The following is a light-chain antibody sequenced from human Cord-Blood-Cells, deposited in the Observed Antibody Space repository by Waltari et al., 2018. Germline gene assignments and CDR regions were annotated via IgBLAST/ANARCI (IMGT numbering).Light chain of an antibody. CDR3: AAWDDSLNGVV. J-gene: IGLJ2*01. CDR1: SPTIGINL. V-gene: IGLV1-36*01. CDR2: NDD. Sequence: QSVLTQPPSVSEAPRLRATLPCSGSSPTIGINLVKWYHQLPGKAPNFLIYNDDLLPSGVSDRFSGSKSGTSASLAISGLQSEDEADYYCAAWDDSLNGVVFGGGTKLTVL.